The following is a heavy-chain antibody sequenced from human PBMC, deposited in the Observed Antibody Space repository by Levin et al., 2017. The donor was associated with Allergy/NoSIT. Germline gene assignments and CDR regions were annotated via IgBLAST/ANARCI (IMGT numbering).Heavy chain of an antibody. D-gene: IGHD1-26*01. Sequence: QSGGSLRLSCAASGFTFSNYWMSWVRQAPGKGLEWVANIKQDGSEKYYVDSVKGRFTISRDNAKNSLFLQMNSLRAEDTAVFYCAGEGSYIDSFDFWGQGILVTVSS. V-gene: IGHV3-7*01. CDR3: AGEGSYIDSFDF. J-gene: IGHJ4*02. CDR1: GFTFSNYW. CDR2: IKQDGSEK.